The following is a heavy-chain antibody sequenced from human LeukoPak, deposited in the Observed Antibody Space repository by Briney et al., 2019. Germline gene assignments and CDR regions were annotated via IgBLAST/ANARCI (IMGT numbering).Heavy chain of an antibody. CDR3: VRHQLGGMTDY. D-gene: IGHD3-16*01. J-gene: IGHJ4*02. CDR1: GGSISSSSYY. CDR2: IHYSGST. Sequence: PSETLSLTCTVSGGSISSSSYYWGWIRQPPGKGLEWIGNIHYSGSTYYNPSLKSRVTISVDTSKNQFSMKLSSVTAADTAVYYCVRHQLGGMTDYWGQGTLVAVSP. V-gene: IGHV4-39*01.